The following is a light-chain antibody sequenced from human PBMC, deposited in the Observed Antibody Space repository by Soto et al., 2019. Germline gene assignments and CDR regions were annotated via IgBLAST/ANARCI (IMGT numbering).Light chain of an antibody. CDR3: QQYGSSPGT. Sequence: EIVLTQSSGTVSLSPGGRATLSCRASQSVSSSYLAWYQQKPGQAPRLLIYGASSRATGIPDRFSGSGSGTDFTLTISRLEPEDFAVYYCQQYGSSPGTFGQGIKVDIK. CDR1: QSVSSSY. V-gene: IGKV3-20*01. CDR2: GAS. J-gene: IGKJ1*01.